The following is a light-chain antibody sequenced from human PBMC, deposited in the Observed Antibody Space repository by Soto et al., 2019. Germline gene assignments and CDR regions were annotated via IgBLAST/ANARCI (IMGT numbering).Light chain of an antibody. CDR2: GAS. J-gene: IGKJ1*01. CDR1: QSVSNNY. V-gene: IGKV3-20*01. Sequence: EIVLTQSPGTLSLSPGERATLSCRASQSVSNNYLAWYQQKPGQAPRLLIYGASNRATGIPDRFSGSGSGTDVTLTISRLQPEDFAVYYCQQYGSSVTFGQGTKVEIK. CDR3: QQYGSSVT.